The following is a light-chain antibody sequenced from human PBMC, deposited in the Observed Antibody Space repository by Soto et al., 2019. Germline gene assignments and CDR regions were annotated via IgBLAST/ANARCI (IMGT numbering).Light chain of an antibody. CDR3: LQYQSYWT. CDR2: QAS. CDR1: QSISRQ. Sequence: DIQMTQSPSTLSASVGDRVSITCRASQSISRQLAWYQQKPGKAPNLLIYQASYLETGVPSRLTGSGSGTEFPLTSSSLQPDYLATYYCLQYQSYWTFGQGTKVEVK. V-gene: IGKV1-5*03. J-gene: IGKJ1*01.